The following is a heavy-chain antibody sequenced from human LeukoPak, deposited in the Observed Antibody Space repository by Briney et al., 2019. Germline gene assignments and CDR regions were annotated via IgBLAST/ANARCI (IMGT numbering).Heavy chain of an antibody. D-gene: IGHD6-19*01. Sequence: GGSLRLSCVASGFTFSSRDWMTWVRQAPGKGLEWVANIKQDGSEKNYVDSVKGRFTISRDNAKNSVDLQMNSLRVEDTAVYYCARGVAVPSHFDSWGQGTLVTVSS. V-gene: IGHV3-7*01. J-gene: IGHJ4*02. CDR2: IKQDGSEK. CDR1: GFTFSSRDW. CDR3: ARGVAVPSHFDS.